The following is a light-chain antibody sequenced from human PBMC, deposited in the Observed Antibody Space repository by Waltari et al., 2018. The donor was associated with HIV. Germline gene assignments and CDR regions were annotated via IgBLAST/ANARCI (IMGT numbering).Light chain of an antibody. CDR3: QTWGTGIQV. Sequence: QLVLTQSPSASASLGASVKLTCTLSSGHTNYAIAWHQQQPEKGPRYLMNLKSDGSHSKGDGIPDRFSCSSSGAERYLTISSLQSEDEADYYCQTWGTGIQVFGGGTKLTVL. V-gene: IGLV4-69*02. CDR2: LKSDGSH. J-gene: IGLJ3*02. CDR1: SGHTNYA.